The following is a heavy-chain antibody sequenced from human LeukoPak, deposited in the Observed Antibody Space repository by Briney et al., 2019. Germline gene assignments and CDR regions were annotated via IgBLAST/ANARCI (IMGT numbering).Heavy chain of an antibody. D-gene: IGHD6-13*01. CDR3: ARGDIAAAGRGSGFDY. CDR1: GGTFSSYA. Sequence: SVKVSCKASGGTFSSYAISWVRQAPGQGLEWMGRIIPILGIANYAQKFQGRVTITADKSTSTAYMELRSLRSDDTAVYYCARGDIAAAGRGSGFDYWGQGTLVTVSS. J-gene: IGHJ4*02. V-gene: IGHV1-69*04. CDR2: IIPILGIA.